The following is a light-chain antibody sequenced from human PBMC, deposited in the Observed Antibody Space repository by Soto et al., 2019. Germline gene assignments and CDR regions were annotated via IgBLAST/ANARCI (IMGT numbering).Light chain of an antibody. V-gene: IGKV3-15*01. CDR1: ESLSPH. J-gene: IGKJ1*01. Sequence: IVLTQSPGTLSLSPGETATLSCRASESLSPHSIAWYQQTPGQAPRLLIYGASTRATGIPVRFSGSASGTEFTLTISSLQSEDFTVYYCQQYNKWPLTFGQGTKVDIK. CDR3: QQYNKWPLT. CDR2: GAS.